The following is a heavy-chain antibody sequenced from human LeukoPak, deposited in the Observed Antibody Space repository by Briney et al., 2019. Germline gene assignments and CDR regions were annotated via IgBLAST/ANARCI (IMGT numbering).Heavy chain of an antibody. D-gene: IGHD3-22*01. J-gene: IGHJ4*02. CDR1: GGSISSYY. Sequence: SETLSLTCTVSGGSISSYYWSWIRQPAGEGLEWIGRIYTSGSTNYNPSLKSRVTISVDTSKNQFSLKLSSVTAADTAVYYCARVGFYDSSGYFDYWAREPWSPSPQ. CDR3: ARVGFYDSSGYFDY. V-gene: IGHV4-4*07. CDR2: IYTSGST.